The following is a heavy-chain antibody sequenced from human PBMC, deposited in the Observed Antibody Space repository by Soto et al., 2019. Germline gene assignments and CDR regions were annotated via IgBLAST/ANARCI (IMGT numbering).Heavy chain of an antibody. V-gene: IGHV1-18*04. CDR3: ARRKRSKNYRYDAFYYDMDV. J-gene: IGHJ6*02. CDR1: GYIFTSFG. Sequence: QVHLVQSGPQLKKPGASVRLSCKASGYIFTSFGISWVRQAPGQGLEWVGWISGYDDKTHYAQNFQDRVTMTTESSTTTAYMTLTRLRSDDTAVYYCARRKRSKNYRYDAFYYDMDVWGQGTAVTVSS. D-gene: IGHD3-16*02. CDR2: ISGYDDKT.